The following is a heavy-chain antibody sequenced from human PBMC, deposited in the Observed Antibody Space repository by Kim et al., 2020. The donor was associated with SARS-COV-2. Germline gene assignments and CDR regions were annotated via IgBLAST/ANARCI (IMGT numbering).Heavy chain of an antibody. D-gene: IGHD2-2*02. J-gene: IGHJ4*02. Sequence: ADPVKGRFTISRDNSKNTLYLQMNSLRAEDTAVYYCAREGCSSTSCYSDYWGQGTLVTVSS. V-gene: IGHV3-53*01. CDR3: AREGCSSTSCYSDY.